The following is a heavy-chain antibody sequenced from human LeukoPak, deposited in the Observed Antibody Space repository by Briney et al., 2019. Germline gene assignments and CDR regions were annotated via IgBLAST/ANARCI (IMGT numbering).Heavy chain of an antibody. CDR2: MHYSGSA. D-gene: IGHD5-18*01. CDR1: GGSISPYY. V-gene: IGHV4-59*01. Sequence: TSETLSLTCTVSGGSISPYYRGWIRQPPGKGLEFIGFMHYSGSANYHPSLKSRVSISLDTSKNQFSLNLSSVTAADTAMYFCARGNGEYAYGYYFDYWGQGSLVTVSS. CDR3: ARGNGEYAYGYYFDY. J-gene: IGHJ4*02.